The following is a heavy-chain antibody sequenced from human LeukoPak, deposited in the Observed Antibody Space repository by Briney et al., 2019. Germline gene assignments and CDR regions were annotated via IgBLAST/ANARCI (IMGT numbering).Heavy chain of an antibody. V-gene: IGHV4-59*01. D-gene: IGHD5/OR15-5a*01. CDR1: GGSISSFY. CDR3: ARDKGLPQAFDI. Sequence: SETLSLTCTISGGSISSFYWSWIRQPPGKGLEYIGYISYSETTSYNPSLKSRVTISVDTSKNQFSLKLTSVTAADTAVYYCARDKGLPQAFDIWGQGTMVTVSS. CDR2: ISYSETT. J-gene: IGHJ3*02.